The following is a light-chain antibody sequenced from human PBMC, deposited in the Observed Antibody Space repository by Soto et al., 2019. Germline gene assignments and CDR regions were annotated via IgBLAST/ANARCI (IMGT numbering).Light chain of an antibody. V-gene: IGKV3-20*01. CDR1: QSVGTN. J-gene: IGKJ4*01. CDR3: QHYTSLPLT. CDR2: GAS. Sequence: EIVLTQSPGTLSLSPGERATLSCRASQSVGTNLAWHQQKPGQAPRLLIYGASSRATGIPDRFSGSGSGTDFTVSISRLEPEDFAVYYCQHYTSLPLTFGGGTKVEIK.